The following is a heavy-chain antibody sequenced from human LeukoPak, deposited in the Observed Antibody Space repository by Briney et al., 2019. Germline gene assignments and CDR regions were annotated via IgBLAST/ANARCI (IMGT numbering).Heavy chain of an antibody. J-gene: IGHJ6*04. Sequence: GGSLRLSCAASGFTFSSNWMTWVRRAPGKGLEWVANIKQDGNEKYYVDSVKGRFTISRDNAKNSLYLQMNSLRAEDTAVYYCAELGITMIGGVWGKGTTVTISS. CDR3: AELGITMIGGV. CDR2: IKQDGNEK. V-gene: IGHV3-7*01. D-gene: IGHD3-10*02. CDR1: GFTFSSNW.